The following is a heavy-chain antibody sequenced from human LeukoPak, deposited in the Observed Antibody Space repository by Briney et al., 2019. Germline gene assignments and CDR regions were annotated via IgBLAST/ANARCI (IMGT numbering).Heavy chain of an antibody. J-gene: IGHJ4*02. CDR1: GGSISSGSYY. CDR2: IYTSGST. Sequence: SQTLSLTCTVSGGSISSGSYYWSWIRQPAGKGLEWIGRIYTSGSTNYNPSLKSRVTISVDTSKNQFSLKLSSVTAADTAVYYCARDVAYCSSTSCFDSNRPFWDYWGQGTLVTVSS. CDR3: ARDVAYCSSTSCFDSNRPFWDY. V-gene: IGHV4-61*02. D-gene: IGHD2-2*01.